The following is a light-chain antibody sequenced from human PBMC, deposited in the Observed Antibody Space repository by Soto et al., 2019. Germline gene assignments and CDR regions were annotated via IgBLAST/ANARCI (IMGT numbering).Light chain of an antibody. V-gene: IGKV3-11*01. CDR1: QSVSSY. Sequence: EVVLTQSPATLSLSPGERATLSCRASQSVSSYLACWQXKPGQAXXXXVXXXXXIAXXXXXTXSGSGSGTDFTLTISSLEPEDFAVYYCQQRSNWPPITFGQGTRLEIK. CDR3: QQRSNWPPIT. CDR2: XXX. J-gene: IGKJ5*01.